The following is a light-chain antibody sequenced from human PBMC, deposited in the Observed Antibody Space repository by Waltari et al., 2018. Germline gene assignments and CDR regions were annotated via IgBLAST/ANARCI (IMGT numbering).Light chain of an antibody. CDR2: NTY. V-gene: IGKV3-20*01. CDR1: QSVARA. J-gene: IGKJ1*01. CDR3: QNYVRLPAT. Sequence: EIVLTQSPDTLSLSPGERATLSCRASQSVARALAWYQQKPGQPPRLLIYNTYTRATGVADRLSGGGSGTDFSLTISRLEPEDFAVYYCQNYVRLPATFGQGTKVEIK.